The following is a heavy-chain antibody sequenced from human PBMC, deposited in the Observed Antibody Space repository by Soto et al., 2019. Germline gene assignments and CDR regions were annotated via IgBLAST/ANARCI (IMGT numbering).Heavy chain of an antibody. D-gene: IGHD2-2*01. CDR2: IIPILGIA. CDR3: ASSNVVVPAAMQVYRY. V-gene: IGHV1-69*02. J-gene: IGHJ4*02. CDR1: GGTFNSYT. Sequence: GASVKVSCKDSGGTFNSYTMRWVRQAPGQGLEWMGRIIPILGIANYAQKFQGRVTITADKSTSTAYMELSSLRSEDTAVYYCASSNVVVPAAMQVYRYWGQGTLVTVSS.